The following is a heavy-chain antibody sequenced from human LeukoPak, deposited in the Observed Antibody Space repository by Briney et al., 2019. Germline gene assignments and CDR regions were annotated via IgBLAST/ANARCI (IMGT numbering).Heavy chain of an antibody. Sequence: ASVKVSCKASGYTFTSYYMHWVRQAPGQGLEWMGIINPSGGSTSYAQKFQGRVTMTRDTSTSTVYMELSGLRSEDTAVYYCARGRRGGLLWFGESPLDYWGQGTLVTVSS. D-gene: IGHD3-10*01. V-gene: IGHV1-46*01. CDR3: ARGRRGGLLWFGESPLDY. J-gene: IGHJ4*02. CDR1: GYTFTSYY. CDR2: INPSGGST.